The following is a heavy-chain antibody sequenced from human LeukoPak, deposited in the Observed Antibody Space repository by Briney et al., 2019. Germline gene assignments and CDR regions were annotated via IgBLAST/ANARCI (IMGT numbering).Heavy chain of an antibody. CDR1: GFTFSSYW. CDR2: ISSDGSKK. CDR3: ARVSYYDFWSGSLGGEDY. V-gene: IGHV3-30*03. J-gene: IGHJ4*02. D-gene: IGHD3-3*01. Sequence: SGGSLRLSCAASGFTFSSYWMSWVRQAPGKGLEWVAVISSDGSKKDYADSVKGRFTNSRDNSKNTLYLQMNSLRAEDTAVYYCARVSYYDFWSGSLGGEDYWGQGTLVTVSS.